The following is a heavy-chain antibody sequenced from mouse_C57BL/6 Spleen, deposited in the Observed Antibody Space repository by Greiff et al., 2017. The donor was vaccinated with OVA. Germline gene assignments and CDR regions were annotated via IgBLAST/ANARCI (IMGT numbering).Heavy chain of an antibody. Sequence: VQLQQSGPELVKPGASVKISCKASGYAFSSSWMNWVKQRPGKGLEWIGRIYPGDGGTNYNGKFKGKATLTADKSSSTAYMQLSSLTSEDSAVYSCARAVYGNYAMDYWGQGTSVTVSS. CDR2: IYPGDGGT. CDR3: ARAVYGNYAMDY. J-gene: IGHJ4*01. V-gene: IGHV1-82*01. D-gene: IGHD2-1*01. CDR1: GYAFSSSW.